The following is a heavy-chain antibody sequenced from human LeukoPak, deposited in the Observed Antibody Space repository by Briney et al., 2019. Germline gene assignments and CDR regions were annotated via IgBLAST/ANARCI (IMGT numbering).Heavy chain of an antibody. J-gene: IGHJ4*02. Sequence: GGSLRLSCAASGFTSGFTFSGFEMNWVRQAPGKGLEWLSYISTSGSTVYYADSVKGRFTISRDNAKNSLFLQMNSLRAEDTAIYYCAIYAGEPGDYWGQGTLVTVSS. CDR1: GFTFSGFE. D-gene: IGHD3-16*01. CDR3: AIYAGEPGDY. V-gene: IGHV3-48*03. CDR2: ISTSGSTV.